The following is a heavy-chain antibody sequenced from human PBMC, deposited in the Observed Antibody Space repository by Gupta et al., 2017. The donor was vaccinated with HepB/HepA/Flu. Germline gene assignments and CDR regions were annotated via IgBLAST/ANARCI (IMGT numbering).Heavy chain of an antibody. Sequence: QVQLVQSGAEVKNPGASAKISCKASGYLFTHYYLPWVRQAPGQGLEWMGMINCNDAWTKYAEKFQGRVTVARDMSTSTVYIEMSGLRSEDTAVYYCARDYVAGEGSEDCDYWGQGTLVTVSS. V-gene: IGHV1-46*01. CDR2: INCNDAWT. D-gene: IGHD2-21*01. J-gene: IGHJ4*02. CDR3: ARDYVAGEGSEDCDY. CDR1: GYLFTHYY.